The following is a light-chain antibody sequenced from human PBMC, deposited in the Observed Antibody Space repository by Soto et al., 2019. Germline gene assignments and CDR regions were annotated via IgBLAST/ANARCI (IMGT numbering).Light chain of an antibody. Sequence: DSQMTQSPPSLSASVGDIVTITCRASQTIDSFVNWYQQKPGRAPKLLIFAASTLHSVVPSRFSGSGSGTDFTLTITSLQPEDFATYYCQQSYVTPLTFGGGTKVESK. V-gene: IGKV1-39*01. J-gene: IGKJ4*01. CDR2: AAS. CDR3: QQSYVTPLT. CDR1: QTIDSF.